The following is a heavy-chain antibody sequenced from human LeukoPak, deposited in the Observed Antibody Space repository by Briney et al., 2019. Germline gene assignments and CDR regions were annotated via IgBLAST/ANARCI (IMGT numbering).Heavy chain of an antibody. Sequence: GVSLRLSCAASGFTFGSYAMSWVRQTPGRSLEWVSIISNGGVTTYYADSVRGRFTISRDNSKDLLYLQMDSLRAEDTAVYYCVKLSSGSGSSFGFDSWGLGTLVTVSS. CDR2: ISNGGVTT. CDR1: GFTFGSYA. J-gene: IGHJ4*02. V-gene: IGHV3-23*01. CDR3: VKLSSGSGSSFGFDS. D-gene: IGHD6-13*01.